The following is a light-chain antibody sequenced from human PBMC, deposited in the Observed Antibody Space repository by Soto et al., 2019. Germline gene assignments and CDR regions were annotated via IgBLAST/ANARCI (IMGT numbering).Light chain of an antibody. Sequence: DIQMTQSPSTLSASVGDGVTITCRASQSIGTWLVWYQQKPGKAPKVLIYDVSSLKSGVPSRFSGSASATEFTLTISSLQPDDFATYYCQQYKSFWTFGQGTKVEIK. CDR2: DVS. J-gene: IGKJ1*01. V-gene: IGKV1-5*01. CDR1: QSIGTW. CDR3: QQYKSFWT.